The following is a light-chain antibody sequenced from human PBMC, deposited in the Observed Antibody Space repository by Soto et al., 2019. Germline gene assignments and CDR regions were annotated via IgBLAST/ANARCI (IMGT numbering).Light chain of an antibody. CDR2: LNS. V-gene: IGLV1-40*01. J-gene: IGLJ1*01. Sequence: QSVLTQPPSVSGAPGQRVTISCTGSRSNIGAGYDVHWYRQVPGTAPKVLIYLNSNRPSGVPDRFSGSTSGTSASLAITGLQAEDEADYYCQSYDSSLSGYVFGSGTKVTV. CDR1: RSNIGAGYD. CDR3: QSYDSSLSGYV.